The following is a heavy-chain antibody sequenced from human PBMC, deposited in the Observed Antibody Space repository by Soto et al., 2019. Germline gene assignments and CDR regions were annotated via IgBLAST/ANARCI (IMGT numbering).Heavy chain of an antibody. J-gene: IGHJ4*02. Sequence: QVQLVESGGGVVQPGRSLRLSCAASGCTFSSYAMHWVRQAPGKGLEWVAVISYDGSNTYYADSVKGRFTISRDNSKNTLYLQMNSLRAEDTAVYYCARDPPDYERSDYWGQGTLVTVSS. CDR2: ISYDGSNT. CDR1: GCTFSSYA. CDR3: ARDPPDYERSDY. V-gene: IGHV3-30-3*01. D-gene: IGHD3-16*01.